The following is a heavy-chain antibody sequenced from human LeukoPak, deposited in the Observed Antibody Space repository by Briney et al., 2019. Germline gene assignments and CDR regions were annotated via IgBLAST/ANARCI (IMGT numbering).Heavy chain of an antibody. J-gene: IGHJ5*02. Sequence: SQTLSLICTVSGGSISSGGYYWSWIRQPAGKGLEWIGRIYTSGSANYNPSLKSRVTISVDTSKNQFSLKLSSVTAADTAVCYCAKGYSSGWTSNWFDPWGQGTLVTVSS. D-gene: IGHD6-19*01. CDR3: AKGYSSGWTSNWFDP. V-gene: IGHV4-61*02. CDR1: GGSISSGGYY. CDR2: IYTSGSA.